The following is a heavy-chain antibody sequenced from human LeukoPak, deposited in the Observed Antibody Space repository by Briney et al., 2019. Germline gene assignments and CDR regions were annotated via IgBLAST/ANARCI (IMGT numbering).Heavy chain of an antibody. CDR2: IYYSGST. J-gene: IGHJ4*02. CDR1: GGSISSYY. V-gene: IGHV4-59*01. Sequence: PSETLSLTCTVSGGSISSYYWSWIRQPPGKGLEWIGYIYYSGSTNCNPSLKSRVTISVDTSKNQFSLKLSSVTAADTAVYYCARAGSSGRHYWGQGTLVTVSS. D-gene: IGHD3-22*01. CDR3: ARAGSSGRHY.